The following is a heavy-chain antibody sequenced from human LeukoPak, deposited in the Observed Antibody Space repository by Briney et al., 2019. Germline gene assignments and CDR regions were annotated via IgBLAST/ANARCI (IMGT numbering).Heavy chain of an antibody. J-gene: IGHJ4*02. CDR2: INWNGGST. Sequence: GGSLRLSCAAPGFTFDDYGMSWVRQAPGKGLEWVSGINWNGGSTGYADSVKGRFTISRDNAKNSLYLQMNSLRAEDTAVYYCARSLRYFDWLFRTFDYWGQGTLVTVSS. V-gene: IGHV3-20*04. D-gene: IGHD3-9*01. CDR1: GFTFDDYG. CDR3: ARSLRYFDWLFRTFDY.